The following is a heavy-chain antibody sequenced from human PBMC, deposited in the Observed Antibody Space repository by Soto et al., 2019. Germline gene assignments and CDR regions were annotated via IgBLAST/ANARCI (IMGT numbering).Heavy chain of an antibody. CDR1: GDSVSSNSAA. CDR2: TYYKSKWYN. D-gene: IGHD3-16*01. V-gene: IGHV6-1*01. Sequence: PSQTLSLTCAIPGDSVSSNSAAWNWIRQSPSRGLEWLGRTYYKSKWYNDYAVSVKGRITINPDTSKNQFSLQLNSVTPEDTAVYYCARGLRIDRGGFWFDPWGQGTLVTVSS. J-gene: IGHJ5*02. CDR3: ARGLRIDRGGFWFDP.